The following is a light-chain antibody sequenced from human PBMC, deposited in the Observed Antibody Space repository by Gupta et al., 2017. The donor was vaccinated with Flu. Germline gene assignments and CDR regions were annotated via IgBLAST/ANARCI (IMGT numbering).Light chain of an antibody. J-gene: IGKJ3*01. V-gene: IGKV3D-15*01. CDR1: QRFSSD. CDR3: QQYADWPFT. Sequence: EIIMTQSPATLSVSPGEGATLSCKSSQRFSSDLAWYQQKPGQAPRLLIYGVSTRATGIPARFSGRGSGTEFTLTISSLQFEDFAVYYCQQYADWPFTFGPGTKVELK. CDR2: GVS.